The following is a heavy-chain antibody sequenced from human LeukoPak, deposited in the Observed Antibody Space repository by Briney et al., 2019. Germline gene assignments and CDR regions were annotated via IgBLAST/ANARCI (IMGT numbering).Heavy chain of an antibody. CDR1: GASISSYY. D-gene: IGHD6-19*01. CDR2: IYYSGST. J-gene: IGHJ4*02. Sequence: TPSETLSLTCTVSGASISSYYWSWIRQPPGKGLEWIGYIYYSGSTNYNPSLKSRVTISVDTSKNQFSLKLSSVTAADTAVYYCARWSVAGTAFDYWGQGTLVTVSS. CDR3: ARWSVAGTAFDY. V-gene: IGHV4-59*01.